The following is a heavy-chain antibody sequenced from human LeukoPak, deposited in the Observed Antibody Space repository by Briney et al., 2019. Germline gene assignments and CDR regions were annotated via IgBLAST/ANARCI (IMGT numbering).Heavy chain of an antibody. Sequence: ESGPTLVKPTQTLTLTRTFSGFSLTTSGVGVGWIRQPPGKALEGLALIYWDDEKRYSPSLRTRITITKDTSKSQVVLTMTNMDPVDTATYYCAHLYFYNTGGYSRAFDYWGQGTLVTVSS. J-gene: IGHJ4*02. V-gene: IGHV2-5*02. CDR3: AHLYFYNTGGYSRAFDY. CDR2: IYWDDEK. D-gene: IGHD3-22*01. CDR1: GFSLTTSGVG.